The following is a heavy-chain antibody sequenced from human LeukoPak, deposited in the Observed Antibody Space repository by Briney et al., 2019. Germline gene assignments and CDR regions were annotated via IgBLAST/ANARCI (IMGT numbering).Heavy chain of an antibody. J-gene: IGHJ4*02. CDR2: FRSKAYGGTT. D-gene: IGHD6-13*01. CDR1: GFTFGDYA. Sequence: GGSLRLSCTASGFTFGDYAMSWVRQAPGKGLEWVGLFRSKAYGGTTEYAASVKGRFTISRDDSKSIAYLQMNSLKTEDTAVYYCTRVHGSSWYGYFDYWGQGTLVTVSS. CDR3: TRVHGSSWYGYFDY. V-gene: IGHV3-49*04.